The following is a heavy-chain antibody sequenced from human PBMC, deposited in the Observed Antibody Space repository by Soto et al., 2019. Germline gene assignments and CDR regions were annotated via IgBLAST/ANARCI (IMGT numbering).Heavy chain of an antibody. Sequence: NPSETLSLTCTVSGGSISSYYWSWIRQPPGKGLEWIGYIYYSGSTNYNPSLKSRVTISVDTSKNQFSLKLSSVTAADTAVYYCARVGYSGYGAAWFDPWGQGTLVTVSS. CDR2: IYYSGST. D-gene: IGHD5-12*01. J-gene: IGHJ5*02. CDR3: ARVGYSGYGAAWFDP. CDR1: GGSISSYY. V-gene: IGHV4-59*01.